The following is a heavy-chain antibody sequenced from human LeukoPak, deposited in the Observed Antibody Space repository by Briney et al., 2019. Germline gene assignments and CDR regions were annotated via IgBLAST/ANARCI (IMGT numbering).Heavy chain of an antibody. CDR2: ISYDGSNK. CDR3: PRGGVWFGEYYFDY. CDR1: AFTFSSYA. J-gene: IGHJ4*02. V-gene: IGHV3-30-3*01. Sequence: GSLRLSCAASAFTFSSYAMHWVRQAPGKGLEWVAVISYDGSNKYYADSAKGRFTISRDNSKNTLYLQMNSLRAEDTAVYYCPRGGVWFGEYYFDYWGQGTLVTVSS. D-gene: IGHD3-10*01.